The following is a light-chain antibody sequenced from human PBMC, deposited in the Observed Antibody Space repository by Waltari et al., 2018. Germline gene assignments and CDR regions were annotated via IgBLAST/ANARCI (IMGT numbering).Light chain of an antibody. Sequence: QSALTQPASVSGSPGQSFTISCTGTTSHVGVYHDVLWYQQHPGKAPKLMIYDVSNRPSGVSNRFSGSKSGNTASLTISGLQAEDEADYYCSSFTSSSTWVFGGGTKLTVL. CDR3: SSFTSSSTWV. J-gene: IGLJ3*02. V-gene: IGLV2-14*01. CDR1: TSHVGVYHD. CDR2: DVS.